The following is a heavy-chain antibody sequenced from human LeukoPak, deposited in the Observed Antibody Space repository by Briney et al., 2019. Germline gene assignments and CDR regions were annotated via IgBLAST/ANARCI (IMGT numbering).Heavy chain of an antibody. V-gene: IGHV3-7*01. D-gene: IGHD3-9*01. CDR2: IKPDGTAT. J-gene: IGHJ4*02. Sequence: GGSLRLSCAASGFTSSSYFMNWVRQAPGQGLEWVANIKPDGTATHYVDSVKGRFTISRDNAKDSLFLQMTSLRAEDTALYYCARGLDYSFDSWGQGTLVTVSS. CDR3: ARGLDYSFDS. CDR1: GFTSSSYF.